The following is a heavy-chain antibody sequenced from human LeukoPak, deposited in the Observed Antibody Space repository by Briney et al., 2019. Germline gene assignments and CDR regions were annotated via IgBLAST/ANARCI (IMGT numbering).Heavy chain of an antibody. Sequence: PGGSLRLSCAASGFTFSSYAMSWVRQAPGKGLEWVSAISGSGGSTYYADSVKGRFTISRDNSKNTLYLQMNSLRAEDTVVYYCAKDRRIAAAGYYWFDPWGQGTLVTVSS. CDR2: ISGSGGST. J-gene: IGHJ5*02. CDR3: AKDRRIAAAGYYWFDP. V-gene: IGHV3-23*01. D-gene: IGHD6-13*01. CDR1: GFTFSSYA.